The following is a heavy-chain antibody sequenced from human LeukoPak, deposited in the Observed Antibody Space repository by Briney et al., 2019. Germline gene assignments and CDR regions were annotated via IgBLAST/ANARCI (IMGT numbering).Heavy chain of an antibody. CDR1: GGSISSGGYS. CDR3: ARDYGSGNGAFDI. V-gene: IGHV4-30-2*01. J-gene: IGHJ3*02. Sequence: SETLSLTCAVSGGSISSGGYSWSWIRQPPGKGLEWIGYIYHSGSTYYNPSLKSRLSMSVDSSKNQFSLKLSSVTAADAAVYYCARDYGSGNGAFDIWGQGTMVTVSS. CDR2: IYHSGST. D-gene: IGHD3-10*01.